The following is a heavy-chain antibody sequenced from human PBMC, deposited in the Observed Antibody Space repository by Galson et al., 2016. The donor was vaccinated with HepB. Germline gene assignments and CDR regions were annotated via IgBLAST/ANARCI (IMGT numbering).Heavy chain of an antibody. CDR2: ISYDGNNQ. CDR1: GFNLRSYG. V-gene: IGHV3-30*18. D-gene: IGHD3-10*01. J-gene: IGHJ6*02. CDR3: AKDMGTYYFGSGSRSYYYYYGMDV. Sequence: SLRLSCAASGFNLRSYGMHWVRLPPGKGLEWVAVISYDGNNQYYADSVKGRFTISRDNSKNTLYLQLNSPRAEDTAVYFCAKDMGTYYFGSGSRSYYYYYGMDVWGQGTTVTVSS.